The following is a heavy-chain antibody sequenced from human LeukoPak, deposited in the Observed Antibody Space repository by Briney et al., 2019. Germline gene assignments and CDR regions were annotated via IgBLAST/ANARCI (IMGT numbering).Heavy chain of an antibody. J-gene: IGHJ4*02. CDR1: GDSISSSNSY. D-gene: IGHD3-10*01. Sequence: PSETLSLTCTVSGDSISSSNSYWGWIRQPPGKGLEWFGTIYYSGSTYYNPSLKSRVSFSLDTSKKQFSLKLTSVTAADTAVYYCARRPAIIMDRGVVYYFDSWGQGILVTVSS. CDR2: IYYSGST. V-gene: IGHV4-39*01. CDR3: ARRPAIIMDRGVVYYFDS.